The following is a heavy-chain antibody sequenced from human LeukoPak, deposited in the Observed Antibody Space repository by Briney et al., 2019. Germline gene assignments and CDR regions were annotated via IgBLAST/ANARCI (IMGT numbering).Heavy chain of an antibody. J-gene: IGHJ4*02. V-gene: IGHV4-34*01. D-gene: IGHD5-18*01. CDR1: GGSFSGYY. CDR2: INHSGST. CDR3: ARGLRRGHSYGLNS. Sequence: SETLSLTCAAYGGSFSGYYWSWIRQPPGKGLEWIGEINHSGSTNYNPSLKSRVTISVDTSKNQFSLKLSSVTAADTAVYYCARGLRRGHSYGLNSWGQGTLVTVSS.